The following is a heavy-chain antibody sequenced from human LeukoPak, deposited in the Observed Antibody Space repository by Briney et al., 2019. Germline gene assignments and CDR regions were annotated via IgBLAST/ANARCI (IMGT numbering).Heavy chain of an antibody. Sequence: SETLSLTCTVSGGSISSSSYFWGWIRQPPGKGLEWFGYIYYSGSTYYNPSLKSRVTISVDTSKNQFSLTLSSVTAADTAVYYCATFHDYGDYLRWGYWGQGTLVTVSS. CDR3: ATFHDYGDYLRWGY. V-gene: IGHV4-39*07. CDR2: IYYSGST. CDR1: GGSISSSSYF. D-gene: IGHD4-17*01. J-gene: IGHJ4*02.